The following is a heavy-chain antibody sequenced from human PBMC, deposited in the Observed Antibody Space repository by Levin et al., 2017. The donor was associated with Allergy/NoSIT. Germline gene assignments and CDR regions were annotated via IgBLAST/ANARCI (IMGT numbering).Heavy chain of an antibody. CDR3: ARDPTQGYYFDY. Sequence: GGSLRLSCAASGFSFSDYGIHWVRQAPGKGLEWVAIIWFDGSLKYYTDSVRGRFTISRDNSNNTVYLEMTSLRVDDTAVYFCARDPTQGYYFDYWGQGTLVTVSS. CDR2: IWFDGSLK. V-gene: IGHV3-33*01. CDR1: GFSFSDYG. J-gene: IGHJ4*02.